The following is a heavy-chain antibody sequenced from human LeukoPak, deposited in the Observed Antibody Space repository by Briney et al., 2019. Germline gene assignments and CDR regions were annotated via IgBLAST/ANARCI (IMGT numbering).Heavy chain of an antibody. CDR2: ISSSSSYI. D-gene: IGHD4-23*01. J-gene: IGHJ5*02. CDR3: ARAYGGIRQNWFDP. CDR1: GFTFSSYA. Sequence: GGSLRLSCAASGFTFSSYAMHWVRQAPGKGLEWVSSISSSSSYIYYADSVKGRFTISRDNAKNSLYLQMNSLRAEDTAVYYCARAYGGIRQNWFDPWGQGTLVTVSS. V-gene: IGHV3-21*01.